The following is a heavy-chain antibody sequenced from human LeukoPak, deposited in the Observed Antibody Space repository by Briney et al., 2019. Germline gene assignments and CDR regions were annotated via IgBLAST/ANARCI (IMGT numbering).Heavy chain of an antibody. CDR2: IYYSGST. D-gene: IGHD2-8*02. Sequence: SETLSLTCAVYGGSFSSYYWSWIRQPPGKGLEWIGYIYYSGSTNYNPSLKSRVTLSIDTSKNQFSLRLSSVTAADTAVYFCARIRPGLVEPYYFDYWGQGTLLTVSS. CDR1: GGSFSSYY. J-gene: IGHJ4*02. CDR3: ARIRPGLVEPYYFDY. V-gene: IGHV4-59*12.